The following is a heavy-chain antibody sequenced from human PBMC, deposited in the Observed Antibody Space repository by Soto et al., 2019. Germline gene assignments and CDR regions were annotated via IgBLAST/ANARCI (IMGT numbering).Heavy chain of an antibody. CDR1: GYTFTAYG. V-gene: IGHV1-18*01. D-gene: IGHD3-16*01. CDR2: VSTKNAIT. CDR3: AREFNTDSYAYYTFAY. Sequence: SVKVSCKTSGYTFTAYGLAWLRQAPGQRPEWMGWVSTKNAITNYAQKFQGRVTMTTDTSTTPTYMEPRSLRSDDPVVDYCAREFNTDSYAYYTFAYLSKGTLVTVAS. J-gene: IGHJ4*02.